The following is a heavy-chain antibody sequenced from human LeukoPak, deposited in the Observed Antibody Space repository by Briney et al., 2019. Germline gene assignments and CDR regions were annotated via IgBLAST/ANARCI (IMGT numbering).Heavy chain of an antibody. V-gene: IGHV3-53*01. CDR2: IYSGGST. J-gene: IGHJ4*02. Sequence: GGCLRLSCAPSGFTASGNYMSWVRPAPGEGLEWVSVIYSGGSTYYADSVKGRFTISRDNSKNTLYLQMNSLRAEDTAVYYCARFRYYFDYWGQGTLVTVSS. CDR3: ARFRYYFDY. CDR1: GFTASGNY.